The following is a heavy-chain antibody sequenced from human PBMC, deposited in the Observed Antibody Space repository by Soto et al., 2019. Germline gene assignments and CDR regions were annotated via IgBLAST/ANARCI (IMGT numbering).Heavy chain of an antibody. D-gene: IGHD3-10*01. V-gene: IGHV1-18*01. J-gene: IGHJ6*02. Sequence: ASVKVSCKASGGTFSSYAISWVRQAPGQGLEWMGGISAYNGNTNYAQKLQGRVTMTTDTSTSTAYMELRSLRSDDTAVYYCARDRVDRELLWFGELLTHHYGMDVWGQGTTVTVSS. CDR3: ARDRVDRELLWFGELLTHHYGMDV. CDR1: GGTFSSYA. CDR2: ISAYNGNT.